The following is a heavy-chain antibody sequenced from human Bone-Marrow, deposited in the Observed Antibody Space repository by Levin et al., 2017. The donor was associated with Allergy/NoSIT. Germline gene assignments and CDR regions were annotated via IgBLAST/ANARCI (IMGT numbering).Heavy chain of an antibody. CDR2: IYYSGST. D-gene: IGHD6-13*01. CDR1: GGSIYSGGYY. J-gene: IGHJ6*02. Sequence: SQTLSLTCTVSGGSIYSGGYYWSWIRQHPGKGLEWIGYIYYSGSTYYNPSLKSRVTISVDTSKNQFSLKLSSVTAADTAVYYCARDRSESAAAKNYGMDVWGQGTTVTVSS. CDR3: ARDRSESAAAKNYGMDV. V-gene: IGHV4-31*03.